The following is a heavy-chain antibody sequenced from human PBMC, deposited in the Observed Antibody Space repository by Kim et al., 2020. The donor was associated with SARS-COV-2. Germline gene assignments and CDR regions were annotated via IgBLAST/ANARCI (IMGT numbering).Heavy chain of an antibody. CDR3: ARMRIVGATKVPGPLGY. D-gene: IGHD1-26*01. Sequence: SGPTLVNPTQTLTLTCTFSGFSLSTSGMCVSWIRQPPGKALEWLARIDWDDDKYYSTSLKTRLTISKDTSKNQVVLTMTNMDPVDTATYYCARMRIVGATKVPGPLGYWGQGTLVTVSS. J-gene: IGHJ4*02. CDR1: GFSLSTSGMC. CDR2: IDWDDDK. V-gene: IGHV2-70*11.